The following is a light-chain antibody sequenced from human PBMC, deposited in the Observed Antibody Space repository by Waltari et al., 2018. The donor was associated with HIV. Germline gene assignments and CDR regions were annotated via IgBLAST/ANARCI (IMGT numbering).Light chain of an antibody. J-gene: IGLJ2*01. CDR1: SSNIGSNT. Sequence: QSVLTQPPSASGTPGQRVTISCSGSSSNIGSNTVNWYQQLPGTAPKLLIYNNKRRPSGVPDRFSGSKSGTAASLAISGLQSEDEADYYCAAWDDSLNGVIFGGGTKLTVL. CDR2: NNK. V-gene: IGLV1-44*01. CDR3: AAWDDSLNGVI.